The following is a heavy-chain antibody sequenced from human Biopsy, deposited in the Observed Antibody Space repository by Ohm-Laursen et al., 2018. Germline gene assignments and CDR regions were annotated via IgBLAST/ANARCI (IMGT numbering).Heavy chain of an antibody. D-gene: IGHD3-10*01. CDR2: MNPDSGNT. CDR3: ARADPPLFYYGSGSSNWFDP. Sequence: GASVKVFCKASGYTFTSYEINWVRQATGQGLEWMGWMNPDSGNTGYAQNFQGRVTMTRNTSTSTAYMELSSLRSEDTAVYFCARADPPLFYYGSGSSNWFDPWGQGTLVTVSS. V-gene: IGHV1-8*01. J-gene: IGHJ5*02. CDR1: GYTFTSYE.